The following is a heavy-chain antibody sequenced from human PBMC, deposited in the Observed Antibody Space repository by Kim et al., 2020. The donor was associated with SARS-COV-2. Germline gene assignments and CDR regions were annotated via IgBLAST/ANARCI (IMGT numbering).Heavy chain of an antibody. CDR2: IKSKTDGGTT. D-gene: IGHD1-7*01. J-gene: IGHJ6*03. Sequence: GGSLRLSCAASGFTFSNAWMSWVRQAPGKGLEWVGRIKSKTDGGTTDYAAPVKGRFTISRDDSKNTLYLQMNSLKTEDTAVYYCTTDLSNWNYGYYYYYMDVWGKGTTVTVSS. CDR3: TTDLSNWNYGYYYYYMDV. V-gene: IGHV3-15*01. CDR1: GFTFSNAW.